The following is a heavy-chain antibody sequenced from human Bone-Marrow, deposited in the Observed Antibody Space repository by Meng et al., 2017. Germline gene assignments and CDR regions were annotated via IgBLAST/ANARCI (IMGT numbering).Heavy chain of an antibody. Sequence: VQLYGSGRGRGKPSQILSLTCTVSGGSISSGNHYWSWIRQNPGKGLEYIGYIYYSGSTYYNTSLKSRVIISVETSKNQFSLRLNSVTAADTAVYYCASLYGDSSVWYLDLWGRGTLVTVSS. CDR3: ASLYGDSSVWYLDL. CDR1: GGSISSGNHY. V-gene: IGHV4-31*03. D-gene: IGHD4-17*01. J-gene: IGHJ2*01. CDR2: IYYSGST.